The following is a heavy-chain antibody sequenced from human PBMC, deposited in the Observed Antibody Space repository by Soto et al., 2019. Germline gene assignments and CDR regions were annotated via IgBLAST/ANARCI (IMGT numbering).Heavy chain of an antibody. V-gene: IGHV3-23*01. D-gene: IGHD6-13*01. CDR1: GFTFSVYA. Sequence: PGGSLRLSCAASGFTFSVYAMSWVRQAPGKGLEWVSTISRSGGSTYYADSVRGRFSISRDNSKNTLYLQMSSLRAEDTAVYYCAKGGSSSWPYFDYWGQGSLVTVSS. CDR2: ISRSGGST. CDR3: AKGGSSSWPYFDY. J-gene: IGHJ4*02.